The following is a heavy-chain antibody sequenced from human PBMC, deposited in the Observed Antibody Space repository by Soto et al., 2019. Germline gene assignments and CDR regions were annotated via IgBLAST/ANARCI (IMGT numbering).Heavy chain of an antibody. CDR2: IIPFYDKA. J-gene: IGHJ6*02. V-gene: IGHV1-69*06. CDR3: ARGYRELYYYAMDV. D-gene: IGHD3-10*01. CDR1: GGTFTNYA. Sequence: QVELVQSGVEVKKPGSSLKVSCKASGGTFTNYAFNWVRQAPGQGLAWMGGIIPFYDKANYAEKFLGRVTITADKYTKTAYMELRSLTSDETAVYFCARGYRELYYYAMDVWGRGTPVIVSS.